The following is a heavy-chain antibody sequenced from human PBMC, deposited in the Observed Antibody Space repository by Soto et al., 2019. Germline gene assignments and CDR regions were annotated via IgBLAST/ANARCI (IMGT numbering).Heavy chain of an antibody. CDR1: GGTFSSYA. CDR2: IIPIFGTA. V-gene: IGHV1-69*13. CDR3: ARDSITMVRGAFYGMDV. J-gene: IGHJ6*02. D-gene: IGHD3-10*01. Sequence: SVKVSCKASGGTFSSYAISWVRQAPGQGLEWVGGIIPIFGTANYAQKFQGRVTITADESTSTAYMELGSLRSEDTAVYYCARDSITMVRGAFYGMDVWGQGTTVTVSS.